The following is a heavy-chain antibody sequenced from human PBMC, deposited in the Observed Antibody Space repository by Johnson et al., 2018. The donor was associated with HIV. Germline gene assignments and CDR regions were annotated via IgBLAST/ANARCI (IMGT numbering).Heavy chain of an antibody. Sequence: VQLVESGGGVVRPGGSLRLSCAASGFTFDDYGMTWVRQAPGKGLEWVANIKKDGSEKYYVDSVKGRFTISRDNAKNSLYLQMNSLKTEDTAVYYCSTDVTDTVTTYYNAFDVWGQGTMVTVSS. CDR3: STDVTDTVTTYYNAFDV. J-gene: IGHJ3*01. CDR1: GFTFDDYG. CDR2: IKKDGSEK. V-gene: IGHV3-7*03. D-gene: IGHD4-11*01.